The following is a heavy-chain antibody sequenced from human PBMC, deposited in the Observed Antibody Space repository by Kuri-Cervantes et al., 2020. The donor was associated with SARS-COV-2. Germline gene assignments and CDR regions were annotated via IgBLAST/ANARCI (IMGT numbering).Heavy chain of an antibody. Sequence: GESLKISCAASGFPFNTYTMNWVRQAPGKGLEWVSSISSSGNYVYYADSVTGRFTISRDNARNSLSLQMNSLGAEDTAMYYCATDTAMVDYWGQGTLVTVSS. CDR2: ISSSGNYV. J-gene: IGHJ4*02. CDR3: ATDTAMVDY. V-gene: IGHV3-21*01. CDR1: GFPFNTYT. D-gene: IGHD5-18*01.